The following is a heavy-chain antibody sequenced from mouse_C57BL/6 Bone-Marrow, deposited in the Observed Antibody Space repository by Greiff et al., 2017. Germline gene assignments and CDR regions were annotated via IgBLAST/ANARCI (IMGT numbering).Heavy chain of an antibody. D-gene: IGHD1-1*01. J-gene: IGHJ1*03. Sequence: VQLQQPGAELVKPGASVKLSCKASGYTFTSYWMHWVKQRPGQGLEWIGMIHPNSGSTNYNEKFKSKATLTVDKSSSTAYMQLSSLTSEDSAVYYCAPLYYGSSHWYFDVWGTGTTVTVSS. V-gene: IGHV1-64*01. CDR1: GYTFTSYW. CDR3: APLYYGSSHWYFDV. CDR2: IHPNSGST.